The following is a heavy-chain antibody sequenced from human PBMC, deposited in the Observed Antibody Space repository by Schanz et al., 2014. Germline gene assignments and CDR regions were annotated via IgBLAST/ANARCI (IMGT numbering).Heavy chain of an antibody. Sequence: QVQLVESGGGLVKPGGSLRLSCVASGFTVSSNYMSWVRQAPGKGLEWVSYISSDNNYAYYADSMRGRFTISRDNAKNPHYMPMTSPRAADTAVYYCARDGAGRATDAFDIWGQGTMVTVSS. CDR3: ARDGAGRATDAFDI. CDR2: ISSDNNYA. D-gene: IGHD1-26*01. V-gene: IGHV3-11*06. CDR1: GFTVSSNY. J-gene: IGHJ3*02.